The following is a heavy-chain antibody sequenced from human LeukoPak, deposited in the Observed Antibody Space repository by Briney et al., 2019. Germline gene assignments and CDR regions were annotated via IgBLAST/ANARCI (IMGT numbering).Heavy chain of an antibody. CDR1: GYSISSGYY. Sequence: KPSETLSLTCAVSGYSISSGYYWGWIRQPPGKGLEWIGSIYHSGSTYYNPSLKSRVTISVDTSKNQFSLKLSSVTAADTAVYYCARIAAAGSFYYYYYYKDVWGKGTTVTVSS. V-gene: IGHV4-38-2*01. J-gene: IGHJ6*03. CDR2: IYHSGST. D-gene: IGHD6-13*01. CDR3: ARIAAAGSFYYYYYYKDV.